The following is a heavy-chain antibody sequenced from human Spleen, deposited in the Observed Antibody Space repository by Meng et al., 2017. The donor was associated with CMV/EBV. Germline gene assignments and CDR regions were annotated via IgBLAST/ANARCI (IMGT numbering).Heavy chain of an antibody. V-gene: IGHV3-23*01. CDR2: ITAGGYTT. CDR1: GFTFSNYV. Sequence: GESLKISCAASGFTFSNYVMSWVCQAPGTGLKWVSSITAGGYTTYYADSVKGRFTISRDNSKNTLYLQMNSLRVEDTAIYYCAKQTRSGSSNWFDPWGQGTLVTVSS. J-gene: IGHJ5*02. CDR3: AKQTRSGSSNWFDP. D-gene: IGHD1-26*01.